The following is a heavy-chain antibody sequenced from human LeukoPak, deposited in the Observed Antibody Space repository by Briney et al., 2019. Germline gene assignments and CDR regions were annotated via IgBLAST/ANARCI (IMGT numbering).Heavy chain of an antibody. CDR1: GGSISSYY. J-gene: IGHJ3*02. D-gene: IGHD3-22*01. CDR2: IYYSGST. Sequence: PSETLSLTCTVSGGSISSYYWSWIRQPPGKGLEWIGYIYYSGSTNYNPSLKSRVTISVDTSKNQFSLKLSSVTAADTAVYYCAREARDSSGYPNSAFDIWGQGTMVTVSS. CDR3: AREARDSSGYPNSAFDI. V-gene: IGHV4-59*01.